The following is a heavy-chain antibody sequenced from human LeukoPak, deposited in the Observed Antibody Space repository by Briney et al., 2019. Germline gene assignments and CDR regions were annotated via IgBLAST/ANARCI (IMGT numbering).Heavy chain of an antibody. D-gene: IGHD4-11*01. J-gene: IGHJ4*02. CDR1: GFTFSSYG. CDR2: IRYDGSNK. Sequence: PGGSLRLSCAASGFTFSSYGMHWVRQAPGKGLEWVAFIRYDGSNKYYADSVKGRFTISRDNSKNTLYLQMNSLRAEDTAVYYCAKDQYSNYGEYFDYWGQGALVTVSS. CDR3: AKDQYSNYGEYFDY. V-gene: IGHV3-30*02.